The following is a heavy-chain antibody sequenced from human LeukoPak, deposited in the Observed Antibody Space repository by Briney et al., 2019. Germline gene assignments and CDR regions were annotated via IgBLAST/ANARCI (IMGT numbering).Heavy chain of an antibody. CDR2: ISGSGGST. CDR3: AKGGLVHRFDP. V-gene: IGHV3-23*01. Sequence: GGSLRLSCAASGFTFSSYGMSWVRQAPGRGLEWVSAISGSGGSTYYADSVKGRFTISRDNSKNTLYLQMNSLRADDTAVYYCAKGGLVHRFDPWGQGTLVTVSS. CDR1: GFTFSSYG. J-gene: IGHJ5*02.